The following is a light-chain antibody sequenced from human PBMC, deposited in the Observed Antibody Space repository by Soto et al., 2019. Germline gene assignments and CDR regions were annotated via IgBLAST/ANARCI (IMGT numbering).Light chain of an antibody. Sequence: IVLTQSPGTLSLSPGEGASVSCRASQSLNSGYLAWYQQKPGQAPRLLIYGASSRATGIPDRFSGSRSGTNFTLTISRLEPEDFAVYYCQQYGSSPQTFGQGTKVEIK. J-gene: IGKJ1*01. CDR2: GAS. CDR3: QQYGSSPQT. CDR1: QSLNSGY. V-gene: IGKV3-20*01.